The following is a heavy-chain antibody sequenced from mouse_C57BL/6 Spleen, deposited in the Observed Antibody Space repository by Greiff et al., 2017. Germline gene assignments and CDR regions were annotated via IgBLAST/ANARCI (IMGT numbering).Heavy chain of an antibody. D-gene: IGHD1-1*01. J-gene: IGHJ4*01. V-gene: IGHV1-74*01. Sequence: QVQLKQPGAELVKPGASVKVSCKASGYTFTSYWMHWVKQRPGQGLEWIGRIHPSDSDTNYNQKFKGKATLTVDKSSSTAYMQLSSLTSEDSAVYYCAITTVVYYYAMDYWGQGTSVTVSS. CDR3: AITTVVYYYAMDY. CDR1: GYTFTSYW. CDR2: IHPSDSDT.